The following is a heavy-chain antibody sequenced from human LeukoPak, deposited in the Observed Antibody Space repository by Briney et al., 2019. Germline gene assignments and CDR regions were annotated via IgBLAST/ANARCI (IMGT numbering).Heavy chain of an antibody. J-gene: IGHJ4*02. D-gene: IGHD3-22*01. Sequence: PSETLSLTCTVSGGSISSYYWSWIRQPAGKGLEWIGRIYTSGSTNYNPSLKSRVTMSVDTSKNQFSLKLSSVTAADTAVYYCAREVGYYYDSSGYYYYFDYWGQGTLVTVSS. CDR2: IYTSGST. CDR1: GGSISSYY. V-gene: IGHV4-4*07. CDR3: AREVGYYYDSSGYYYYFDY.